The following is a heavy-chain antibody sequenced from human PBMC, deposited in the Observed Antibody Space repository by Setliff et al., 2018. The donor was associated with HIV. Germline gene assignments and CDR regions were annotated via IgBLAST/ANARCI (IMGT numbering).Heavy chain of an antibody. D-gene: IGHD3-3*01. Sequence: ASVKVSCKTSGYIFIRYYILWVRQDPGQGLEWMGNINPHTGVTRYAEKFQGRLTMTRDTYISTIYMELSRLRSDDTSVYYCARDVRDGFEEWFSTLDDGMDVWGQGTTVTVSS. CDR2: INPHTGVT. CDR3: ARDVRDGFEEWFSTLDDGMDV. J-gene: IGHJ6*02. CDR1: GYIFIRYY. V-gene: IGHV1-2*02.